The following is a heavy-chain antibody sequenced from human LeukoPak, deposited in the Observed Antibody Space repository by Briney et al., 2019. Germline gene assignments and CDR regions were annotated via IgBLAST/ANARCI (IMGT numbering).Heavy chain of an antibody. V-gene: IGHV3-11*04. CDR1: GFTFSDYY. Sequence: GGSLRLSCAASGFTFSDYYMSWIRQAPGTGLDWVSYISSNGSTIYYEDSAHGRFTISSVNAKNTLYLQMNSLRAEDTAVYYCARDYYDSSGDYFDYWGQGTLVTVSS. D-gene: IGHD3-22*01. CDR3: ARDYYDSSGDYFDY. J-gene: IGHJ4*02. CDR2: ISSNGSTI.